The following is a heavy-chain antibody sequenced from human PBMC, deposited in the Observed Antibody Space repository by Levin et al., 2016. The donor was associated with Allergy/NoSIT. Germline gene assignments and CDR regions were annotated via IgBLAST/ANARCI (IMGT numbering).Heavy chain of an antibody. V-gene: IGHV3-23*01. CDR2: ISGSGGST. J-gene: IGHJ4*02. CDR3: EGQYGSGSYYTFDY. CDR1: GFTFSSYA. D-gene: IGHD3-10*01. Sequence: GESLKISCAASGFTFSSYAMSWVRQAPGKGLEWVSGISGSGGSTYYADSVKGRFTISRDNSKSTLYLQMNSLRAEDTAVYYCEGQYGSGSYYTFDYWGQGTLVTVSS.